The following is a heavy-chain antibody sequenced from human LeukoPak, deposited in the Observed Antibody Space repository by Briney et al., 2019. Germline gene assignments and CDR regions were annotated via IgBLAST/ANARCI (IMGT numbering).Heavy chain of an antibody. CDR3: ATYRASDAFDI. CDR1: GYSFTSYW. J-gene: IGHJ3*02. CDR2: FYPDDSDT. V-gene: IGHV5-51*01. Sequence: GGSLKISFKGSGYSFTSYWIGWVRQMPGKGLEGMRIFYPDDSDTRCSPSFQGQVTISADKSISTSYLQWSNLKASDTAMYYCATYRASDAFDIWGQRTMVTVSS.